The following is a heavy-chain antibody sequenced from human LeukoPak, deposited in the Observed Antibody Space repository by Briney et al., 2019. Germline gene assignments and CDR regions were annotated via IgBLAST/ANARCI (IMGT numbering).Heavy chain of an antibody. D-gene: IGHD5-12*01. J-gene: IGHJ5*02. V-gene: IGHV3-49*03. CDR1: GFTFGDYA. CDR2: IRSKAYGRTT. CDR3: TRDPTPGGYDFNWFDP. Sequence: GGSLRLSCTASGFTFGDYAMSWFRQAPGKGLEWVGFIRSKAYGRTTEYAASVKGRFTISRDDSKSIAYLQMNSLKTEDTAVYYCTRDPTPGGYDFNWFDPWGQGTLVTVSS.